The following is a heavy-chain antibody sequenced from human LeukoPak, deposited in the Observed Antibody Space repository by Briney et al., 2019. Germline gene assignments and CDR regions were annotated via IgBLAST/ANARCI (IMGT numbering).Heavy chain of an antibody. J-gene: IGHJ4*02. CDR2: IKQDGSEK. CDR1: GFTFSSYW. V-gene: IGHV3-7*01. D-gene: IGHD3-10*01. CDR3: ASTILWFGEFGYYFDY. Sequence: GGSLRLSCAASGFTFSSYWMSWVRQAPGKGLEWVANIKQDGSEKYYVDSVKGRFTISRDNAKNSLYLQMNSPRAEHTAVYYCASTILWFGEFGYYFDYWGQGTLVTVSS.